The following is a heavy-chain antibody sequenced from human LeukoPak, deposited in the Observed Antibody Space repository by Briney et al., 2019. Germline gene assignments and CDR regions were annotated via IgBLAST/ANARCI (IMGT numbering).Heavy chain of an antibody. V-gene: IGHV4-59*01. CDR2: IYHRGSA. CDR3: ARGGDYYVSGSYLGY. D-gene: IGHD3-10*01. CDR1: GFTFSSYA. J-gene: IGHJ4*02. Sequence: GSLRLSCAASGFTFSSYAMSWVRQAPGKGLEWIGYIYHRGSANYDPSLKSRATISVDTSKNQFSLTLSSVTAADAAVYYCARGGDYYVSGSYLGYWGPGTLVTVSS.